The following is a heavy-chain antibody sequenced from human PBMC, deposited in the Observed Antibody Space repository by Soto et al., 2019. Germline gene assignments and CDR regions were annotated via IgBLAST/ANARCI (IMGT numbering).Heavy chain of an antibody. D-gene: IGHD6-13*01. J-gene: IGHJ6*02. V-gene: IGHV5-51*01. CDR2: IYPGDSDT. CDR3: ARTSAAGKYYYGMDV. CDR1: GYRFTRYW. Sequence: GESLKISCKGSGYRFTRYWIGCVRQMPGKGLEWMGIIYPGDSDTRYSPSFQGQVTISADKSISTAYLQWSSLKASDTAMYYCARTSAAGKYYYGMDVWGQGTTVTVSS.